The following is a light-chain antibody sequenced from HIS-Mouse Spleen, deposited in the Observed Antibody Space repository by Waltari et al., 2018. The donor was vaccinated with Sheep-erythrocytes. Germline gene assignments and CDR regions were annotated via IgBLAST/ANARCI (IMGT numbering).Light chain of an antibody. CDR1: SSYVGGYNY. CDR3: CSYAGSYNHV. Sequence: QSALTQPRSASGSPGQSVTISCTGTSSYVGGYNYVSGYQQHPGKAPKLMIYDVSKRPSGVPDRFSGSKSGNTASLTISGLQAEDEADYYCCSYAGSYNHVFATGTKVTVL. J-gene: IGLJ1*01. CDR2: DVS. V-gene: IGLV2-11*01.